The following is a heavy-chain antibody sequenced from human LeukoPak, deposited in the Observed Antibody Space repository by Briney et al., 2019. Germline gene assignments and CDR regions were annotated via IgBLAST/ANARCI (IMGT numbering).Heavy chain of an antibody. CDR1: GLTFSSYA. D-gene: IGHD5-18*01. Sequence: GGSLRLSCAASGLTFSSYAMSWVRQAPAKGLEWVSAISGSGGSTYYADSVKGRFTIYRDNSKNTLYLQMNSLRAEDTAVYYCAKETIKWLDYGGQGALVTVSS. J-gene: IGHJ4*02. V-gene: IGHV3-23*01. CDR3: AKETIKWLDY. CDR2: ISGSGGST.